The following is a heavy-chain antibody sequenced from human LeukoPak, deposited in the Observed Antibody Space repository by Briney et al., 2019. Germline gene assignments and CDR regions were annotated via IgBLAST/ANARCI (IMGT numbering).Heavy chain of an antibody. D-gene: IGHD6-13*01. CDR1: GFTFSSFS. CDR3: ARSVRSRYYFDY. J-gene: IGHJ4*02. Sequence: GGSLRLSCAASGFTFSSFSMNWVRQTPGKGLEWVSYITSSSSTIYYADSVKGRFTISRDNAKNSVYLQMNSLRAEDTAVYYCARSVRSRYYFDYWGQGTLVTVSS. V-gene: IGHV3-48*01. CDR2: ITSSSSTI.